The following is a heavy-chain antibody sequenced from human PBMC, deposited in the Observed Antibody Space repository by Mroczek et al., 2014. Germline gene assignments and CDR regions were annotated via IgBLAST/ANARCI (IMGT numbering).Heavy chain of an antibody. J-gene: IGHJ3*02. CDR2: IYTSGST. V-gene: IGHV4-61*02. CDR3: ARDLEYSSSWPDAFDI. D-gene: IGHD6-13*01. CDR1: GGSISSGSYY. Sequence: QVQLQESGPGLVKPSQTLSLTCTVSGGSISSGSYYWSWIRQPAGKGLEWIGRIYTSGSTNYNPSLKSRVTISVDTSKNQFSLKLSSVTAADTAVYYCARDLEYSSSWPDAFDIWGQGTMVTVSS.